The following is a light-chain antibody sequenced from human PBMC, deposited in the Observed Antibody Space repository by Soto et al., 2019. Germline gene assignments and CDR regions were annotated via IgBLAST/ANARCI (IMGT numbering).Light chain of an antibody. Sequence: DIVMSQSPLSMPGTPGEPASTSCMSSQSLLHCNGYIYLGWYLQDPGQSPQILIQLGSNRASGVPDRFSGSGSGTDFTLNISRVEAEDVGVYFSVLCRLTPSSFAQGTRLEIK. CDR2: LGS. V-gene: IGKV2-28*01. J-gene: IGKJ5*01. CDR1: QSLLHCNGYIY. CDR3: VLCRLTPSS.